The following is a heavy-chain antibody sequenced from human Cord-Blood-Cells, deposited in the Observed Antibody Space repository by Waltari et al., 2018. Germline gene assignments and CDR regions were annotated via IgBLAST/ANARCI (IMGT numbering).Heavy chain of an antibody. J-gene: IGHJ4*02. D-gene: IGHD6-13*01. CDR3: AKDIKPAYSSSWYYFDY. Sequence: LEWVSGISWNSGSIGYADSVKGRFTISRDNAKNSLYLQMNSLRAEDTALYYCAKDIKPAYSSSWYYFDYWGQGTLVTVSS. V-gene: IGHV3-9*01. CDR2: ISWNSGSI.